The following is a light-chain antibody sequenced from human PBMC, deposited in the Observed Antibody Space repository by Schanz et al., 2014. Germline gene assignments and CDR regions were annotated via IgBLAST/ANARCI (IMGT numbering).Light chain of an antibody. CDR3: QQHNDWPPLT. CDR2: GAS. CDR1: QSVNSN. Sequence: EIVMTQSPVTLSVSPGERVTLSCRASQSVNSNLAWYQHKPGQAPRLLIYGASTRATGIPARFSGSGSGTEFTLTIGSLQSEDFAVYFCQQHNDWPPLTFGGGTKVEIK. J-gene: IGKJ4*01. V-gene: IGKV3D-15*01.